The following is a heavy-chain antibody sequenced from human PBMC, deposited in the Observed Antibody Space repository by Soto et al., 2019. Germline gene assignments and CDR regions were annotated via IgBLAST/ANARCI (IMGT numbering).Heavy chain of an antibody. J-gene: IGHJ4*02. V-gene: IGHV1-69*13. CDR3: ARGYYDSSGYPL. CDR2: IIPIFGTA. CDR1: GGTFSSCA. D-gene: IGHD3-22*01. Sequence: SVKVSCKASGGTFSSCAISWVRQAPGQGLEWMGGIIPIFGTANYAQKFQGRVTITADESTSTAYMELSSLRSEDTAVYYCARGYYDSSGYPLWGQGTLVTVSS.